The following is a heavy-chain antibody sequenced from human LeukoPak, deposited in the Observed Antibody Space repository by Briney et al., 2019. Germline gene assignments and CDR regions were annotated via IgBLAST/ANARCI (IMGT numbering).Heavy chain of an antibody. V-gene: IGHV3-74*01. D-gene: IGHD2-21*01. CDR3: ARVSPDRVARLGALDI. J-gene: IGHJ3*02. CDR2: INSDGTTT. CDR1: GFSFSGYW. Sequence: PGGSLRLSCAASGFSFSGYWMHWVRQAPGKGLVWVSRINSDGTTTDYADSVKGQVTVSRDNGRNTVYLQMSSLRADDTAIYYCARVSPDRVARLGALDIWGQGTKVTVSS.